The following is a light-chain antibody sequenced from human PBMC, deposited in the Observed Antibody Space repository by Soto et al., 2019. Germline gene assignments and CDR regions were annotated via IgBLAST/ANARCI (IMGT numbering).Light chain of an antibody. V-gene: IGKV1-27*01. Sequence: DIKMTQSPTSLSASVGDRVTITCRASQGISNFVAWYQQKPGKAPKLLIYAASTLQSGLPSRFSGSGSGTVVTLTINSQQAEEVSSYFCQKYSSVPVFGPGTKVEIK. CDR2: AAS. J-gene: IGKJ3*01. CDR1: QGISNF. CDR3: QKYSSVPV.